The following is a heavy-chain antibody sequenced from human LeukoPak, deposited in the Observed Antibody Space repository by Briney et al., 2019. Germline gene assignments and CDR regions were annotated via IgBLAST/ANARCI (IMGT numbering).Heavy chain of an antibody. V-gene: IGHV4-34*01. Sequence: PSETLSLTCAVYGGSFSGYYWSWIRQPPGKGLEWIGEINHSGSTNYNPSLKSRVTISVDTSKNQFSLRLTSVTAADTAIYYCAREPTESATAYWGQGALVTVSS. D-gene: IGHD1-14*01. CDR1: GGSFSGYY. CDR3: AREPTESATAY. CDR2: INHSGST. J-gene: IGHJ4*02.